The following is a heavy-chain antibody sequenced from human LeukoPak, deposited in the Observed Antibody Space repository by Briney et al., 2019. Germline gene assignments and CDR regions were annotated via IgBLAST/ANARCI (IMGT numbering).Heavy chain of an antibody. CDR3: AREHYLSRRDGYTLGSDY. V-gene: IGHV1-69*04. J-gene: IGHJ4*02. CDR2: IIPIFGIA. D-gene: IGHD5-24*01. CDR1: GGTFSSYA. Sequence: ASVKVSCKASGGTFSSYAISWVRQAPGQGLEWMGRIIPIFGIANYAQKSQGRVTITADKSTSTAYMELSSLRSEDTAVYYCAREHYLSRRDGYTLGSDYWGQGTLVTVSS.